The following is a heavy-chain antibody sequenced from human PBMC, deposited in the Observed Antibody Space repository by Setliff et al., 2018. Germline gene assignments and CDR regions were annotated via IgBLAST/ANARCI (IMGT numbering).Heavy chain of an antibody. J-gene: IGHJ4*01. CDR1: GGSISSGSHY. Sequence: PSETLSLTCSASGGSISSGSHYWAWIRQPPGKRLEWIGSVYYIGTTHYNPSLKSRVTISVDPSKKQFSLKMSSVTAGDTAVYYCAREFTVDSREAGYFNYWGQGTLVTVSS. D-gene: IGHD6-13*01. CDR3: AREFTVDSREAGYFNY. V-gene: IGHV4-39*02. CDR2: VYYIGTT.